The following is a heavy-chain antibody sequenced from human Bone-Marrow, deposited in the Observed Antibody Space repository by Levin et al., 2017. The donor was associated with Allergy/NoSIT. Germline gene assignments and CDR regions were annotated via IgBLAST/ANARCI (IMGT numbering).Heavy chain of an antibody. CDR2: ISDNGRNA. J-gene: IGHJ4*02. CDR1: GLTFRTYG. CDR3: VSGSDYFFDY. Sequence: GESLKISCAASGLTFRTYGMHWVRQAPGKGLEWVADISDNGRNAYYADSVKGRFTISRDNSKNRLFLQMNSLRPEDTAVYYCVSGSDYFFDYWGQGTLVTVSS. V-gene: IGHV3-30*03. D-gene: IGHD3-22*01.